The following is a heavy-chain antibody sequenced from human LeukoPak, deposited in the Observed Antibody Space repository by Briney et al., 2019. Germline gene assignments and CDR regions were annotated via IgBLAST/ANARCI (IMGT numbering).Heavy chain of an antibody. CDR1: GGSLSSYY. V-gene: IGHV4-59*01. CDR3: ARVPLVTIFGVVNIRPDFDY. CDR2: IYYSGST. J-gene: IGHJ4*02. D-gene: IGHD3-3*01. Sequence: SETLSLTCTVSGGSLSSYYWSWIRQPPGKGLEWIGYIYYSGSTNYNPSLKSRVTISVDTSKNQFSLKLSSVTAADTAVYYCARVPLVTIFGVVNIRPDFDYWGQGTLVTVSS.